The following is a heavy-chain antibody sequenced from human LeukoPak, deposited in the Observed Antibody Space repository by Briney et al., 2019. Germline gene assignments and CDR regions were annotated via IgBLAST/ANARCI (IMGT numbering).Heavy chain of an antibody. CDR2: IYPADSDT. D-gene: IGHD6-19*01. Sequence: GESLKISCKVSGYRFTNYWFGWVRQMPGKGLEWMGIIYPADSDTRYSPSFQGQVTMSVDKSITTAYLQWNSLRASDTAMYYCARRAVAGFRYFDYWGQGTLVTVSS. V-gene: IGHV5-51*01. J-gene: IGHJ4*02. CDR3: ARRAVAGFRYFDY. CDR1: GYRFTNYW.